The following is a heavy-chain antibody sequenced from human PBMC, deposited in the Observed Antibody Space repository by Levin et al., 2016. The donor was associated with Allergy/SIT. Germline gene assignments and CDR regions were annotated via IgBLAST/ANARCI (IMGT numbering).Heavy chain of an antibody. CDR3: ARHGVPGGNYYYYYGMDV. J-gene: IGHJ6*02. Sequence: GSLRLSCTVSGGSIGSYYWSWIRQSPGKGLQWIGYIHYSGSTDYNPSLKSRVSTSVDTSKNQFSLRLSSVTAADTAVYCCARHGVPGGNYYYYYGMDVWGQGTTVTVSS. CDR1: GGSIGSYY. D-gene: IGHD3-16*01. CDR2: IHYSGST. V-gene: IGHV4-59*08.